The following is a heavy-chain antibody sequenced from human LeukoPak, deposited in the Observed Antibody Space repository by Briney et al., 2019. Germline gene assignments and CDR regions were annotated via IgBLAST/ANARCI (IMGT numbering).Heavy chain of an antibody. CDR1: GFTFSSYA. CDR2: IKTKTDGGTT. CDR3: TTDHVVRGLGFDH. V-gene: IGHV3-15*01. J-gene: IGHJ4*02. D-gene: IGHD3-10*01. Sequence: PGGSLRLSCAASGFTFSSYAMSWVRQAPGKGLEWVGRIKTKTDGGTTDYAAPVKGRFTISRDDSKNTLYLQMNSLKNEDTAVYYCTTDHVVRGLGFDHWGQGTLVTVSS.